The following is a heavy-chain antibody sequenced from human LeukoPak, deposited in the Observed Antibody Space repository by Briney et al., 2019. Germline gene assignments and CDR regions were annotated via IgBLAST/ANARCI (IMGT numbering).Heavy chain of an antibody. CDR1: GFTFNNAW. Sequence: PGGSLRLSCAASGFTFNNAWLSWIRQAPGKGLEWVSGISGSGGSTYYADSVKGRFTISRDNSKKTLYMQMNSLRAEDTAVYYCAKDRHAPGRYCSSTTCFPFDSWGQGTLVTVSS. CDR2: ISGSGGST. CDR3: AKDRHAPGRYCSSTTCFPFDS. V-gene: IGHV3-23*01. D-gene: IGHD2-2*01. J-gene: IGHJ5*01.